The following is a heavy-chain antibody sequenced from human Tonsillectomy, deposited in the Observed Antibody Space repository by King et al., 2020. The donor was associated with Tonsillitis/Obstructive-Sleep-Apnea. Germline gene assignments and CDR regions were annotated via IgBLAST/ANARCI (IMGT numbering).Heavy chain of an antibody. CDR3: ARGPQGDSSGYYSEYYFDY. J-gene: IGHJ4*02. Sequence: QLVQSGAEVKKPGASVKVSCKASGYTFTGYYRHWVRQAPGQGLEWMGWINPNNGGTNYAQKFQGLVTMTRDTSISTAYMELSRLSSDDTAVYYCARGPQGDSSGYYSEYYFDYWGQGTLVTVSS. D-gene: IGHD3-22*01. V-gene: IGHV1-2*04. CDR1: GYTFTGYY. CDR2: INPNNGGT.